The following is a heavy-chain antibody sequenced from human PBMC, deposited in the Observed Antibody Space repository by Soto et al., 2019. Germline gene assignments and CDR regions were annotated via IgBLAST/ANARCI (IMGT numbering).Heavy chain of an antibody. D-gene: IGHD4-17*01. Sequence: QVQLVQSGAEVKKPGSSVTVSCKASGGTFSSYAISWVRQAPGQGLEWMGRIIPFIGTAYYAQKFQGRVTSTADESTTTAYMELTSQRSEDTAVYYCARVVMTTVPASYYYCMDVWGQGTTVTVSS. CDR3: ARVVMTTVPASYYYCMDV. CDR1: GGTFSSYA. J-gene: IGHJ6*02. V-gene: IGHV1-69*18. CDR2: IIPFIGTA.